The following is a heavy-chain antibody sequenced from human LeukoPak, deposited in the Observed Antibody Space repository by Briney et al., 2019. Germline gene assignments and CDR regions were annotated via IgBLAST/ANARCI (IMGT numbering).Heavy chain of an antibody. J-gene: IGHJ4*02. CDR2: ISSSSDYM. Sequence: GGSLRLSCAASGFSFSTSSMNWVRQAPGEGLEWVSSISSSSDYMAYADSVKGRFTISRDNAKNSLYLQMNSLRAEDTAVYYCARDSANSFDSWGQGALVTVSS. CDR3: ARDSANSFDS. V-gene: IGHV3-21*01. CDR1: GFSFSTSS.